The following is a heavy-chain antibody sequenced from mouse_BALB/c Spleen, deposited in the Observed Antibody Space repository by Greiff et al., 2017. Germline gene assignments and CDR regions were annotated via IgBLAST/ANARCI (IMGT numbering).Heavy chain of an antibody. Sequence: EVMLVESGGGLVKPGGSLKLSCAASGFTFSDYYMYWVRQTPEKRLEWVATISDGGSYTYYPDSVKGRFTISRDNAKNNLYLQMCSLKSEDTAMYYSARDQTTATSYAMGYWGQGTSVTVSS. CDR1: GFTFSDYY. J-gene: IGHJ4*01. CDR2: ISDGGSYT. CDR3: ARDQTTATSYAMGY. D-gene: IGHD1-2*01. V-gene: IGHV5-4*02.